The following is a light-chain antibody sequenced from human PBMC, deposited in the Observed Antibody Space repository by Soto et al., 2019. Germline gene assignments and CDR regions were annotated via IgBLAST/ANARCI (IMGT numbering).Light chain of an antibody. CDR3: QQTYNTPRP. CDR1: QSITTY. CDR2: GAS. J-gene: IGKJ1*01. Sequence: DIQMTQSPSSLAASVGDRVTITCRASQSITTYLNWYQHKEGTAPKLLIYGASSLHSGFPPRFSGSGSGTDFTLTISSLQAEDFATYCCQQTYNTPRPFGQGTKVEIK. V-gene: IGKV1-39*01.